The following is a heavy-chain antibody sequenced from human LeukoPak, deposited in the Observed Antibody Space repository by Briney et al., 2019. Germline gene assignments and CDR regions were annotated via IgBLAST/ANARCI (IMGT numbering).Heavy chain of an antibody. D-gene: IGHD6-13*01. CDR2: IWYDGSSK. V-gene: IGHV3-33*01. J-gene: IGHJ4*02. CDR1: GFSFSAYG. CDR3: ARSQSSSLIDY. Sequence: GGSLRLPCAASGFSFSAYGVHWVRQAPGKGLEWVAVIWYDGSSKDYADSVKGRFTFSRDNSKNTLYLQMNSLTVEDTAVYYCARSQSSSLIDYWGQGTLVTVSS.